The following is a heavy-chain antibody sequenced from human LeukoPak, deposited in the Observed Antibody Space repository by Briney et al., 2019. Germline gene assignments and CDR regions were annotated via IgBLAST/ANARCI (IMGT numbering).Heavy chain of an antibody. CDR2: ISRSGSTI. D-gene: IGHD3-22*01. V-gene: IGHV3-48*03. J-gene: IGHJ6*02. CDR1: GFTFSSYE. CDR3: ARADTYYYDSRPVGMDV. Sequence: GGSLRLSCAASGFTFSSYEMNWVRQAPGKGLEWVSYISRSGSTIYYADSVKGRFTISRDNAKNSLYLQMNSLRAEDTAVYYCARADTYYYDSRPVGMDVWGQGTTVAVSS.